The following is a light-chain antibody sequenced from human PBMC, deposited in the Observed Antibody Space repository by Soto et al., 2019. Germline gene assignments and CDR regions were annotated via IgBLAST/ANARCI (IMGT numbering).Light chain of an antibody. CDR3: QQYGSYSPWT. CDR2: KAS. V-gene: IGKV1-5*03. CDR1: QSIGSW. J-gene: IGKJ1*01. Sequence: DIQMTQSPSTLSASVGDRVTITCRASQSIGSWLAWYQQKPGKAPKLLIYKASSLESGVLSRFSGSGSATEFTLTISSLQPDDFASYYCQQYGSYSPWTFGQGTKVEIK.